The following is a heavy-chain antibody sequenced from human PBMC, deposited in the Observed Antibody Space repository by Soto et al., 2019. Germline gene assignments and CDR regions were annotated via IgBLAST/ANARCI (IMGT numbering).Heavy chain of an antibody. Sequence: GGSLRLSCAASGFTFSSYAMSWVRQAPGKGLEWVSAISGSGGSTYYADSVKGRFTISRDNSKNTLYLQMNSLRAEDTAVYYCAKQSGVLVCTNGVCYTGGYFQHWGQGTLVTVSS. CDR3: AKQSGVLVCTNGVCYTGGYFQH. CDR1: GFTFSSYA. J-gene: IGHJ1*01. CDR2: ISGSGGST. D-gene: IGHD2-8*01. V-gene: IGHV3-23*01.